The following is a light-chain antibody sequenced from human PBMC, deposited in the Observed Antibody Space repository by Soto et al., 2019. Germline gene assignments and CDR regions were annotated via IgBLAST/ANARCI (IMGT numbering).Light chain of an antibody. V-gene: IGKV1-6*01. J-gene: IGKJ4*01. Sequence: IQVTNSPSTMSASIGDRVTTTCRASQSVRSWLAWYQQKPGKAPNLLIYTASTLQSGVPSRFSGSGSGTDFTLTISSLQPEDFATYYCIQEYNYPLTFGGGTMVDI. CDR3: IQEYNYPLT. CDR1: QSVRSW. CDR2: TAS.